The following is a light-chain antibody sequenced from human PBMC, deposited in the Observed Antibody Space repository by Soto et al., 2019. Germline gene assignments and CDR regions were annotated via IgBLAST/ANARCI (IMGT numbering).Light chain of an antibody. CDR3: QHYNSYSEA. J-gene: IGKJ1*01. Sequence: DIQMTQSPSTLSVSVGDRATITCRASQTVSSWLAWYQQKPGKAPKLLIYNASTLKSGVPSRFSGSGSGTEFTLTISSLQPDDFATYYCQHYNSYSEAFGQGTKVDI. V-gene: IGKV1-5*03. CDR1: QTVSSW. CDR2: NAS.